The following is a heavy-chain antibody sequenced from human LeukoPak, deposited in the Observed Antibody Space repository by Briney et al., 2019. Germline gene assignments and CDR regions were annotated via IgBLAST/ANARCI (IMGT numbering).Heavy chain of an antibody. V-gene: IGHV3-7*03. D-gene: IGHD1-14*01. Sequence: GGSLRLSCAASGFTFSSYWMSWVRQAPGKGLEWVANIKQDGSEKYYVDSVKGRFTISRDNAKNSLYLQMNSLRAEDTAVYYCAGDRRTLNHNYFDYWGQGTLVTVSS. J-gene: IGHJ4*02. CDR1: GFTFSSYW. CDR2: IKQDGSEK. CDR3: AGDRRTLNHNYFDY.